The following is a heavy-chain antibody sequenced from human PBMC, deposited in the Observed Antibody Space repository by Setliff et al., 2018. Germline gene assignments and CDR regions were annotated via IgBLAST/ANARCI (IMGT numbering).Heavy chain of an antibody. D-gene: IGHD2-2*01. CDR2: IKSKTDGGSI. CDR1: GFTFSYAW. CDR3: TTDRAGCYGTTCFNAFEI. J-gene: IGHJ3*02. V-gene: IGHV3-15*07. Sequence: GESLRLSCAVSGFTFSYAWMHWVRQAPGKGLEWVGRIKSKTDGGSIDYAAPVKDRFTISRDDSKATLYLYMDSLKTEDTAVYYCTTDRAGCYGTTCFNAFEIWGHGTMVTVSS.